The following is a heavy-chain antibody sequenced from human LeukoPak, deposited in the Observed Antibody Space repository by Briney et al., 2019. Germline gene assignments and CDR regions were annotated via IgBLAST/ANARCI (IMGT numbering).Heavy chain of an antibody. V-gene: IGHV3-21*01. CDR3: ASGGGEVGKVDY. J-gene: IGHJ4*02. D-gene: IGHD2-21*01. CDR2: ISSSSSYI. Sequence: PGGSLRLSCAASGFTFSSYSMNWVRQAPGKGLEWVSSISSSSSYIYYADSVKGRFTISRDNAKNSLYLQMNSLRAEDTAVYYCASGGGEVGKVDYWGQGTLVTVSS. CDR1: GFTFSSYS.